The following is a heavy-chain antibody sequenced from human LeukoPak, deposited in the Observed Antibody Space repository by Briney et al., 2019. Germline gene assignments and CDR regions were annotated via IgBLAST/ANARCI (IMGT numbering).Heavy chain of an antibody. CDR3: ANGDPGPADHPMNDYYYSLDV. Sequence: PGGSLRLSCAGSGFTFGTYGMHWVRQAPGKGVEWVAVISYDGNSKYYSGSAKGRFTISRDNSKNTLYLQMNSLRPEDTAVYYCANGDPGPADHPMNDYYYSLDVWGQGTTVIVSS. V-gene: IGHV3-30*18. CDR1: GFTFGTYG. D-gene: IGHD2-2*01. J-gene: IGHJ6*02. CDR2: ISYDGNSK.